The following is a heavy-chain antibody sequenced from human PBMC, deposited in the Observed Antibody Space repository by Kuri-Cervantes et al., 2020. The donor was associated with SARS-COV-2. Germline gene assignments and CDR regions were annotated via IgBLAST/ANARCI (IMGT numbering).Heavy chain of an antibody. CDR1: GYTFTSYG. Sequence: ASVKVSCKASGYTFTSYGISWVRQAPGQGLEWMGWISAYNGNTNYAQKLQGRVTMTTDTSTSTAYMELRSLRSDDTAVYYCARYYDILTGYLTLDYWGQGTLVTVSS. J-gene: IGHJ4*02. D-gene: IGHD3-9*01. CDR2: ISAYNGNT. V-gene: IGHV1-18*01. CDR3: ARYYDILTGYLTLDY.